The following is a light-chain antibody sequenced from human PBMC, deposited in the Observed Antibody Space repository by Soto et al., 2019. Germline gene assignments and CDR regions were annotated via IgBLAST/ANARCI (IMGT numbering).Light chain of an antibody. J-gene: IGKJ2*01. CDR3: QQYNSWPL. CDR2: DAS. Sequence: EMVLTQSPATLSVSPGERATLSCRASQSVSTKLAWYQQKRGQAPRLLIYDASTRATDIPERFSGSGAGTDFTLTISSLQSEDFAVYYCQQYNSWPLFGQGTKLEIK. V-gene: IGKV3-15*01. CDR1: QSVSTK.